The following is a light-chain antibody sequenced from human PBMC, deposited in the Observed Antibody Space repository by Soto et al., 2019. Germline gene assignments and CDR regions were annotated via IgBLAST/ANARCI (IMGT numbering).Light chain of an antibody. V-gene: IGLV1-44*01. CDR3: AAWDDSLNGPYV. CDR1: SSNIGSNT. CDR2: SNN. Sequence: QPVLTQPPSASGTPGQRVTISCSGSSSNIGSNTVNWYQQLPGTAPKLLIYSNNQRPSGVPDRFSGSKSGTSASLAISGLLSEDEADYYCAAWDDSLNGPYVFGTGTKLTVL. J-gene: IGLJ1*01.